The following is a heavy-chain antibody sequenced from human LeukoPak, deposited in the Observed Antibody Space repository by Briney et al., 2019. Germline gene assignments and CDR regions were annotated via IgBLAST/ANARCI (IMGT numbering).Heavy chain of an antibody. CDR2: INPNSGNA. D-gene: IGHD1-26*01. J-gene: IGHJ6*03. CDR1: GYTFIDYD. CDR3: ARALAWGGSSYSYYYMDV. Sequence: ASVKVSYTASGYTFIDYDINGVRQATGQGLEWRGWINPNSGNAGYAQKFQGRVTMTRNTSISTAYMELSSLRSEDTAVYYCARALAWGGSSYSYYYMDVWDKGTTVTVSS. V-gene: IGHV1-8*01.